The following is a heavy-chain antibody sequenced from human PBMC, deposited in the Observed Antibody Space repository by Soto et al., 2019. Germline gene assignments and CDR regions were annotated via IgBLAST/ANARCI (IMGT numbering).Heavy chain of an antibody. J-gene: IGHJ6*02. Sequence: PGGSLRLSCAASGFTFSTYSMNWVRQAPGKGPEWVSSISSSSYIYYADSVKGRFTISRDNAKNLVYLQMNNLRVDDTAVYFCAKGVLSFHYGMEVWGQGTTVTVSS. V-gene: IGHV3-21*04. D-gene: IGHD3-10*01. CDR3: AKGVLSFHYGMEV. CDR1: GFTFSTYS. CDR2: ISSSSYI.